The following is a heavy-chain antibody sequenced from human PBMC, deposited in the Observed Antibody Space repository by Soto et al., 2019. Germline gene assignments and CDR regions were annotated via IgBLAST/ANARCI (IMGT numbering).Heavy chain of an antibody. D-gene: IGHD2-8*01. V-gene: IGHV3-23*01. J-gene: IGHJ4*02. Sequence: GSLRLYCXASGFTFRNNVLSWVRQAPGKGLDWVSGITGSGRDTYYADSVKGRFTISRDNSKNMVFLQMNSLRAEDTALYYCAKNGLDNSPSAIDSWGPGTLVTVSA. CDR2: ITGSGRDT. CDR1: GFTFRNNV. CDR3: AKNGLDNSPSAIDS.